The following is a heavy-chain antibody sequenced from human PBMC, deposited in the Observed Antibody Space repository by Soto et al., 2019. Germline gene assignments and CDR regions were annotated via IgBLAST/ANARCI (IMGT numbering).Heavy chain of an antibody. CDR1: GGTFSSYA. J-gene: IGHJ4*02. V-gene: IGHV1-69*06. Sequence: QVQLVQSGAEVKTPGSSVKVSCKASGGTFSSYAISWVRQAPGQGLEWMGGIIPIFGTENYAQKFQGRIKITADKSTSTAYMERSSVRSEDTAVYYCARLYYDRSGHPYWGQGTLVTVSS. D-gene: IGHD3-22*01. CDR2: IIPIFGTE. CDR3: ARLYYDRSGHPY.